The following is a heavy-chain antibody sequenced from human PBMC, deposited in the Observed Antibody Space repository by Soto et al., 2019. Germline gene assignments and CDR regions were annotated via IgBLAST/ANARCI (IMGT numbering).Heavy chain of an antibody. CDR3: ARDSRRSSSWYPDAFDI. CDR2: IYYSGST. V-gene: IGHV4-31*03. D-gene: IGHD6-13*01. CDR1: GGSISRGGYY. J-gene: IGHJ3*02. Sequence: SETLSLTCTVSGGSISRGGYYCRWIRQHPGKGLEWIGYIYYSGSTYYNPSLKSRVTISVDTSKNQFSLKLSSVTAADTAVYYCARDSRRSSSWYPDAFDIWGQGTMVTVSS.